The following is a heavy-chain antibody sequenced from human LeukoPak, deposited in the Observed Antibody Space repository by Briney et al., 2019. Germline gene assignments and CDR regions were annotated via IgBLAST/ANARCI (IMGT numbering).Heavy chain of an antibody. D-gene: IGHD3-16*01. V-gene: IGHV1-24*01. CDR3: ATGKGGKTLSYYYYYGMDV. Sequence: ASVKVSCKVSGYTLTELSMHWVRQAPGKGLEWMGGFDPEDGETIYAQKFQGRVTMTEDTSTDTAYVELSSLRSEDTAVYYCATGKGGKTLSYYYYYGMDVWGQGTTVTVSS. J-gene: IGHJ6*02. CDR1: GYTLTELS. CDR2: FDPEDGET.